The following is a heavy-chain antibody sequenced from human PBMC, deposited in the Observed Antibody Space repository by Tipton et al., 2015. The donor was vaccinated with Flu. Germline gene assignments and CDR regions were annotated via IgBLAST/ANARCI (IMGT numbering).Heavy chain of an antibody. V-gene: IGHV4-4*07. Sequence: TLSLTCTVSGDSMRRDYFWGWIRQPAGKGLEWIGRIYINGGTKYNPSLKGRVTISLDTSKNQFSMKLSSVTAADTAMYYCARDPLDVSSGYYYDYYYGMGVWGPGAAVTVSS. J-gene: IGHJ6*02. CDR1: GDSMRRDY. CDR3: ARDPLDVSSGYYYDYYYGMGV. CDR2: IYINGGT. D-gene: IGHD3-22*01.